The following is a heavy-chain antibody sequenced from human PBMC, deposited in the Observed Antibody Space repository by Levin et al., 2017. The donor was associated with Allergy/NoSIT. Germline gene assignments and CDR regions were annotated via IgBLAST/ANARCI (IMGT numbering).Heavy chain of an antibody. CDR3: ARTHYHFLTGYADFDY. CDR1: GGSISGDGYF. CDR2: ISTSGST. D-gene: IGHD3-9*01. Sequence: SETLSLTCTVSGGSISGDGYFWSWIRQPAGKGLEWIGRISTSGSTNYSPSLKSQVTISVDTSKNQFSLKLTSVTAADTAVYYCARTHYHFLTGYADFDYWGQGTLVTVSS. J-gene: IGHJ4*02. V-gene: IGHV4-61*02.